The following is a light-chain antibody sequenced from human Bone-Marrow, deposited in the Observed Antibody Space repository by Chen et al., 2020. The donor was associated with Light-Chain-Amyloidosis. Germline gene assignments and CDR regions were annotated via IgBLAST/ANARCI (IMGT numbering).Light chain of an antibody. J-gene: IGLJ2*01. CDR3: SSFTITNTWI. CDR1: SSDVGGYKY. Sequence: QSALTQPASVSGSPGQSITIPCTGTSSDVGGYKYVSWYQQHPGKAPKLMIYEVTTRPSVISIRCSGSKSGNTASLTISGLQAEDEADYYCSSFTITNTWIFGGGTKLTVL. CDR2: EVT. V-gene: IGLV2-14*01.